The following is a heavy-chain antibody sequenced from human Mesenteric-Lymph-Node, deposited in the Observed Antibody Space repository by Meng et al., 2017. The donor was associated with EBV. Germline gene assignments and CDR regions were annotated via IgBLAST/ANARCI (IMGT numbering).Heavy chain of an antibody. V-gene: IGHV4-39*01. Sequence: RLPEPGPGLVQPSVTLSFTCTVSGGSISSSNYYWGWIRQPPGKGLEWIGSIYYSGSTHYNPSLKSRVTISEDTSKNQFSLKVSSVIAADTAVYYCARREASSPGWFDPWGQGTLVTVSS. CDR2: IYYSGST. D-gene: IGHD6-13*01. J-gene: IGHJ5*02. CDR3: ARREASSPGWFDP. CDR1: GGSISSSNYY.